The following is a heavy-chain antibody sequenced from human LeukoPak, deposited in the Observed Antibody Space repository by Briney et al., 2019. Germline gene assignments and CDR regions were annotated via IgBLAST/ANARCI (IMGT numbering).Heavy chain of an antibody. CDR1: GFTFSSRA. V-gene: IGHV3-23*01. Sequence: GGSLRLSCAASGFTFSSRAMSWVRQAPGKGLEWVSAISGSGGSTYYADSVKGRFTIFRDNSKNTLYLQMNSLRAEDTAVYYCAKRGSYGYDDYWGQGTLVTVSS. D-gene: IGHD5-18*01. CDR2: ISGSGGST. J-gene: IGHJ4*02. CDR3: AKRGSYGYDDY.